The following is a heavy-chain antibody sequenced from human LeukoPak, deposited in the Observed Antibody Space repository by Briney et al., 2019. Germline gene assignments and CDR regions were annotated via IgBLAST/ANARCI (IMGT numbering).Heavy chain of an antibody. D-gene: IGHD1-26*01. CDR2: IKQDGSEK. V-gene: IGHV3-7*01. Sequence: GGSLRLSCAASGFTFSTYWMTWVRQAPGKGLEWVANIKQDGSEKYYVDSVKGRFTISRDNAKNSLFLQMSSLRAEDTAVYYCARINSGRHLGDAFDIWGQGTTVTVSS. J-gene: IGHJ3*02. CDR1: GFTFSTYW. CDR3: ARINSGRHLGDAFDI.